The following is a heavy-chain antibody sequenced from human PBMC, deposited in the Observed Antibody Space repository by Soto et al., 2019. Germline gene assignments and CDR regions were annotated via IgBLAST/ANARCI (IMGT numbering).Heavy chain of an antibody. Sequence: QVQLVQAGAEVKKPGSSVKVSCKSSGGTFSSYVISWVRQAPGQGLEWMGGLIPIFGTANYAQKFQGRVTISADEPTSTAYMDLSSLRSEDTAVYYCTGVFSDEKSKYYFDYWGQGTLVTVSS. V-gene: IGHV1-69*01. CDR1: GGTFSSYV. CDR3: TGVFSDEKSKYYFDY. CDR2: LIPIFGTA. D-gene: IGHD1-26*01. J-gene: IGHJ4*01.